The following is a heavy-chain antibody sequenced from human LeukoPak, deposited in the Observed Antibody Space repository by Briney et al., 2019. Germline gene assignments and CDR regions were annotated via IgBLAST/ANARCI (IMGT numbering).Heavy chain of an antibody. CDR3: ARDYGGNWGTYNYFDL. V-gene: IGHV1-46*02. CDR1: GYTFNTYH. CDR2: IKPSGGTT. J-gene: IGHJ2*01. D-gene: IGHD7-27*01. Sequence: GASVTVSCKASGYTFNTYHIHWVRQAPGQGLEWMGIIKPSGGTTTYAQNFQGRVTMTRDTSTSTVYMELSSLTSEDTAVYYCARDYGGNWGTYNYFDLWGRGTLVTVSS.